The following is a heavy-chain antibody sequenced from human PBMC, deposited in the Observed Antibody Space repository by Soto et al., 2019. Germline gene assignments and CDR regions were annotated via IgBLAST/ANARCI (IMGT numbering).Heavy chain of an antibody. CDR3: ARDGPYYYASRMDV. V-gene: IGHV3-53*04. CDR2: LHSGGDT. CDR1: GIPVSSNY. Sequence: EVQLVESGGGLVQPGGSLRLSCAASGIPVSSNYMTWVRQAPGKGLEWVSVLHSGGDTYYANSVKGRFTISRHESTNTLFLQMNSLTPEDTAVYYCARDGPYYYASRMDVWGQGTTVTVSS. J-gene: IGHJ6*02. D-gene: IGHD3-10*01.